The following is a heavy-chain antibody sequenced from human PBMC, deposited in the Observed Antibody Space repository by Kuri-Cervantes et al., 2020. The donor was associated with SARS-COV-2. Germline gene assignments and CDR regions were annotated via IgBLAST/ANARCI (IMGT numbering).Heavy chain of an antibody. CDR2: ISWDGGST. CDR3: TKDHNMDV. Sequence: GESLKISCAASGFTFSSYAMSWVRQAPGKGLEWVSLISWDGGSTYYADSVKGRFTISRDNSKNSLYLQMTRLRTEDTALYYCTKDHNMDVWGQGTTVTVSS. J-gene: IGHJ6*02. CDR1: GFTFSSYA. V-gene: IGHV3-43*02.